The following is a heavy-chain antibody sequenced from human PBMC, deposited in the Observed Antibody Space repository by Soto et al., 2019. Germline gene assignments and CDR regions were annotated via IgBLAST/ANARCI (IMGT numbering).Heavy chain of an antibody. J-gene: IGHJ6*02. CDR2: ISYDGSNK. Sequence: QVQLVESGGGVVQPGRSLRLSCAASGFTFSSYGMHWVRQALGKGLEWVAVISYDGSNKYYADSVKGRFTISRDNSKNTLYLQMNSLRAEDTAVYYCAKDVRYYYYGMDVWGQGTTVNVSS. CDR3: AKDVRYYYYGMDV. CDR1: GFTFSSYG. D-gene: IGHD2-8*01. V-gene: IGHV3-30*18.